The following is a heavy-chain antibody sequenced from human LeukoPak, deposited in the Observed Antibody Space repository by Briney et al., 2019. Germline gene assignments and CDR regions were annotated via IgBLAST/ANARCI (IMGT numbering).Heavy chain of an antibody. CDR1: GITFSDYY. CDR3: ARDRRGYSYWFDP. D-gene: IGHD6-13*01. J-gene: IGHJ5*02. CDR2: ISSSGSTI. Sequence: GGSLRLSCAASGITFSDYYMSWIRQAPGKGLEWVSYISSSGSTIYYADSVKGRFTISRDNAKNSLYLQMNSLRAEDTAVYYCARDRRGYSYWFDPWGQGTLVTVSS. V-gene: IGHV3-11*04.